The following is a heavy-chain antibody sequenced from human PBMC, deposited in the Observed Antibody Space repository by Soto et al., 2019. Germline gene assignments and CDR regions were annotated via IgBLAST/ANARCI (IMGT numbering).Heavy chain of an antibody. J-gene: IGHJ4*02. Sequence: GGSLRLSCAASRFTFSSYGMHWVRQAPGKGLEWVAVISYDGSNQYYGDSVKGRFTISRDNSKSMLYLQMNSLRAEDTAVYYCAKAGVYGDFGVVRDYWGQGTLVTVSS. CDR1: RFTFSSYG. D-gene: IGHD4-17*01. CDR2: ISYDGSNQ. CDR3: AKAGVYGDFGVVRDY. V-gene: IGHV3-30*18.